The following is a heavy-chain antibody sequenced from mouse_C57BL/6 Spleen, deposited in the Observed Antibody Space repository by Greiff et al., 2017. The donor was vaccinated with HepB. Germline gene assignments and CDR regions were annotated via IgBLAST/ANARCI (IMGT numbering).Heavy chain of an antibody. J-gene: IGHJ1*03. D-gene: IGHD2-3*01. CDR1: GYTFTDYY. V-gene: IGHV1-26*01. Sequence: EVQLQQSGPELVKPGASVKISCKASGYTFTDYYMNWVKQSHGKSLEWIGDINPNNGGTSYNQKFKGKATLTVDKSSSTAYMELRSLTSEDSAVYYCARNGYYLVNFDVWGTGTTVTVSS. CDR2: INPNNGGT. CDR3: ARNGYYLVNFDV.